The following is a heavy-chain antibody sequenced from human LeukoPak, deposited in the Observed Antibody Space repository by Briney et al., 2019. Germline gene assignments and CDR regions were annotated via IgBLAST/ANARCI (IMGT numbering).Heavy chain of an antibody. CDR3: ARHDSGYDLRDTFDI. CDR1: GGSISSYY. V-gene: IGHV4-59*08. CDR2: IYYSGST. Sequence: PSETLSLTCTVSGGSISSYYWSWIRQPPGKGLEWIGYIYYSGSTNYNPSLKSRVTISVDTSKNQFSLKLSSVTAADTAVYYCARHDSGYDLRDTFDIWGQGTMVTVSS. J-gene: IGHJ3*02. D-gene: IGHD5-12*01.